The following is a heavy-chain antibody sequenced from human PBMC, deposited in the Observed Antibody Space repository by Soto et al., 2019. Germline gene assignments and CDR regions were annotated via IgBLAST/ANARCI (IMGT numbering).Heavy chain of an antibody. CDR2: IIPILGIA. CDR1: GGTFSSYT. J-gene: IGHJ4*02. CDR3: AREQDRIAAALDY. D-gene: IGHD6-13*01. V-gene: IGHV1-69*04. Sequence: SVKVSCKASGGTFSSYTISWVRQAPGQGLEWMGRIIPILGIANYAQKFQGRVTITADKSTSTAYMELSSLRSEDTAVYYCAREQDRIAAALDYWGQGTLVTVSS.